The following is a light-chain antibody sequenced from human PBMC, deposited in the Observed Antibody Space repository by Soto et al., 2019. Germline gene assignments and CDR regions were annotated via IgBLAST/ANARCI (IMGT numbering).Light chain of an antibody. V-gene: IGLV2-14*01. Sequence: QSALTQPASVSGSPGQSITISCTGTSSDVGDYEYVSWYQQHPGKGPKLMIYEVSNRTSGVSNRFSGSKSGNKASLTISGLQAEEENEYFCSSYKRTSRVYVFGTGTKVTVL. J-gene: IGLJ1*01. CDR1: SSDVGDYEY. CDR2: EVS. CDR3: SSYKRTSRVYV.